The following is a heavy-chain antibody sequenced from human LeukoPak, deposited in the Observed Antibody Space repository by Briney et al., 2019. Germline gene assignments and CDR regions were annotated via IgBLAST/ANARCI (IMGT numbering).Heavy chain of an antibody. V-gene: IGHV4-59*01. CDR2: IYYSGST. CDR3: AREERLLWFGEFRYFDY. D-gene: IGHD3-10*01. J-gene: IGHJ4*02. Sequence: SETLSLTCTVPGGSISSYYWSWIRQPPGKGLEWIGYIYYSGSTNYNPSLKSRVTISVDPSKNQFSLKLSSVTAADTAVYYCAREERLLWFGEFRYFDYWGQGTLVTVSS. CDR1: GGSISSYY.